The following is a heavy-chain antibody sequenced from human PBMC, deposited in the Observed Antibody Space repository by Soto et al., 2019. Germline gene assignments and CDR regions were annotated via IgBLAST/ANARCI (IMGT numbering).Heavy chain of an antibody. J-gene: IGHJ6*02. D-gene: IGHD4-17*01. CDR3: ARETTVITTPVKGYYYGMDV. CDR2: ISSSSSTI. V-gene: IGHV3-48*02. Sequence: GGSLILSCAASGFTFSSDSMNWVRQAPGKGLEWVSYISSSSSTIYYADSVKGRFTISRDNAKNSLYLQMNSLRDEDTAVYYCARETTVITTPVKGYYYGMDVWGQGTTVSVSS. CDR1: GFTFSSDS.